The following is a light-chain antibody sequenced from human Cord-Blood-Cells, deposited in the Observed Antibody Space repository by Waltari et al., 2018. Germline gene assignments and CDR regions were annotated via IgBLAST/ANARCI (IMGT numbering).Light chain of an antibody. CDR1: SSDVGGYNY. J-gene: IGLJ1*01. V-gene: IGLV2-14*01. Sequence: QSALTQPASVSGSPGQSITISCTGTSSDVGGYNYISWYQQHPGKAPKLMIYEVSKRPSGVSNRFSGSKSGHTASLTISGLQAEDEADYYCSSYTSSSTPYVFGTGTKVTVL. CDR2: EVS. CDR3: SSYTSSSTPYV.